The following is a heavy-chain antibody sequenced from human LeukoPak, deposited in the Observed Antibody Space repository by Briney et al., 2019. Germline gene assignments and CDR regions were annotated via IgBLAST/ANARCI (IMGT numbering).Heavy chain of an antibody. CDR3: AKDQDPLYYYDSSGYSH. D-gene: IGHD3-22*01. Sequence: GGSLRLSCAASGFTFSSYAMHWVRQAPGKGLEWVAVISYDGSNKYYADSVKGRFTISRDNSKNTLYLQMNSLRAEDTAVYYCAKDQDPLYYYDSSGYSHWGQGTLVTVSS. CDR2: ISYDGSNK. V-gene: IGHV3-30-3*01. J-gene: IGHJ4*02. CDR1: GFTFSSYA.